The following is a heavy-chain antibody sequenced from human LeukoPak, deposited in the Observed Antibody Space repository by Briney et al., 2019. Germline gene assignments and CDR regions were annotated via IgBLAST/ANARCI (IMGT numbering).Heavy chain of an antibody. D-gene: IGHD3-3*01. CDR3: ARNQRKVGSGPKGPHYYYYMDV. CDR2: ISGSGGST. Sequence: GGSLRLSCAASGFTFSSYAMSWVRQAPGKGLEWVSAISGSGGSTYYADSVEGRFTISRDNAENSLFLQMSSLRAEDTALYYCARNQRKVGSGPKGPHYYYYMDVWGKGTTVTVSS. CDR1: GFTFSSYA. V-gene: IGHV3-23*01. J-gene: IGHJ6*03.